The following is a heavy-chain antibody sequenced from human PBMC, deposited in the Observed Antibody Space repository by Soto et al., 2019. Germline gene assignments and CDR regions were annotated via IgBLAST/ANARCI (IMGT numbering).Heavy chain of an antibody. Sequence: PGGSLRLSCAASGFTFSDHFMDWVRQAPGRGLEWVGCTRNKANGYTTEYAASVEGRFTISRDDSRNSLYLQMNSLKTEDTAVYFCTREAFSGSYYTYYFDYWGQGTLVTVSS. D-gene: IGHD1-26*01. CDR2: TRNKANGYTT. J-gene: IGHJ4*02. CDR1: GFTFSDHF. CDR3: TREAFSGSYYTYYFDY. V-gene: IGHV3-72*01.